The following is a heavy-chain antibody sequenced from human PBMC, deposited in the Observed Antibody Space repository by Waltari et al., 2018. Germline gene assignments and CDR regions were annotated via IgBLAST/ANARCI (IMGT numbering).Heavy chain of an antibody. D-gene: IGHD6-6*01. CDR3: ARDLEEQLGRSDYYFDY. Sequence: EVQLVESGGGLVQPGGSLRLSCAASGFTFSSYWMHWVRQAPGKGLVWVSRINSDGCSTSYADSVKGRFTISRDNAKTTLYLQMNSLRAEDTAVYYCARDLEEQLGRSDYYFDYWGQGTLVTVSS. CDR1: GFTFSSYW. CDR2: INSDGCST. J-gene: IGHJ4*02. V-gene: IGHV3-74*01.